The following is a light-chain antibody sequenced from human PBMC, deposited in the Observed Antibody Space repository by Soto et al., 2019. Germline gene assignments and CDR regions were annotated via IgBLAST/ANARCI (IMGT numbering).Light chain of an antibody. V-gene: IGLV2-8*01. CDR1: AGTIGGYYY. J-gene: IGLJ2*01. Sequence: QSALTQPPSASGSLGRSLPSPCLETAGTIGGYYYVSWYQRPPGKAPKLILYGATKRPSGVPDRFSGSKSGNTASLTVSGLQAEDEAEYYCSSYGGSNNLLFGGGTKLTVL. CDR3: SSYGGSNNLL. CDR2: GAT.